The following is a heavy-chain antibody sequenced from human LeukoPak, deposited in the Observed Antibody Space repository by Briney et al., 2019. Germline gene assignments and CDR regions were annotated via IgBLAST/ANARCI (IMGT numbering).Heavy chain of an antibody. V-gene: IGHV1-69*02. CDR3: ARAYYGSGSYSGSSFDY. CDR2: INPILGIA. J-gene: IGHJ4*02. CDR1: GGTFSSYT. D-gene: IGHD3-10*01. Sequence: SVKVSCKASGGTFSSYTISWVRQAPGQGLEWMGRINPILGIANYAQKFQGRVTITADKSTSTAYMELSSLRSEDTAVYYCARAYYGSGSYSGSSFDYWGQGTLVTVSS.